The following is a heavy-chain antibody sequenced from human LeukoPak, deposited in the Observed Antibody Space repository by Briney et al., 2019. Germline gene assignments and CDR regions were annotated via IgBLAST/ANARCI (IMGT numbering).Heavy chain of an antibody. CDR3: ARGPGGWYGSYWFDP. CDR2: INPNSGGT. Sequence: GASVKVSCKASGYTFTGYYMHWVRQAPGQELEWMGWINPNSGGTNYAQKFQGRVTMTRDTSISTAYMELSRLRSDDTAVYYCARGPGGWYGSYWFDPWGQGTLVTVSS. J-gene: IGHJ5*02. CDR1: GYTFTGYY. V-gene: IGHV1-2*02. D-gene: IGHD6-19*01.